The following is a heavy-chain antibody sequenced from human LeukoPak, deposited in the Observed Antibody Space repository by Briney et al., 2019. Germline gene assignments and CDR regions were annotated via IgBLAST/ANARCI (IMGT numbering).Heavy chain of an antibody. J-gene: IGHJ4*02. CDR3: AKDGGVQLWFSY. Sequence: GSLRLSCAASGFTFSSYGMHWVRQAPGKGLEWVAFIRYDGSNKYYADSVKGRFTISRDNSKNTLYLQMNSLRAEDTAVYYCAKDGGVQLWFSYWGQGTLVTVSS. D-gene: IGHD5-18*01. CDR1: GFTFSSYG. CDR2: IRYDGSNK. V-gene: IGHV3-30*02.